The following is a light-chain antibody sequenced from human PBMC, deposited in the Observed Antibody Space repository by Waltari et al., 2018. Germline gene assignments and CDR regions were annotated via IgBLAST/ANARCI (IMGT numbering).Light chain of an antibody. V-gene: IGLV2-14*03. CDR2: DAS. CDR3: SSYTRSSTVV. CDR1: SSDVGGYNY. Sequence: QSALTQPASVSGSPAQSITISCTGTSSDVGGYNYVPWYQQHPGKAPKLMIYDASNRPRGVSNRFSGSKSGNPASLTISGLQAEDEADYYCSSYTRSSTVVFGGGTKLTIL. J-gene: IGLJ2*01.